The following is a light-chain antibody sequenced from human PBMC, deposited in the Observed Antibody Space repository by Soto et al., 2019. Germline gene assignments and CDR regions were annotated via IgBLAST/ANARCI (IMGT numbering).Light chain of an antibody. Sequence: EIVLTQSPGTLSLSPGERATLSCRASQSVSSSYLAWYQQKPGQAPRLLIYGASSRATGIPDRFSGSGSGTDFTLTISRLEPEDFAVYYWQQYGSSPVTFGQGTRWIS. CDR1: QSVSSSY. CDR2: GAS. J-gene: IGKJ1*01. V-gene: IGKV3-20*01. CDR3: QQYGSSPVT.